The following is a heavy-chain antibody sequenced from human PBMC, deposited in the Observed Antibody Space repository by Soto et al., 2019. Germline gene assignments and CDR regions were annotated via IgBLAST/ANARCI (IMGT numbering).Heavy chain of an antibody. CDR3: WALILGRWHDY. J-gene: IGHJ4*02. V-gene: IGHV4-61*01. D-gene: IGHD3-3*01. Sequence: SETLSLTCTVSGGSVSSGSYYWSWIRQPPGKGLEWIGYIYYSGSTNYNPSLKSRVTISVDTSKNQFSLKLSSVTAADTAVYYCWALILGRWHDYWGQGTLVTVSS. CDR1: GGSVSSGSYY. CDR2: IYYSGST.